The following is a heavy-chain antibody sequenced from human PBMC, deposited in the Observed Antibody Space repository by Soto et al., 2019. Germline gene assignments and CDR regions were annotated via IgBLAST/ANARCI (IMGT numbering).Heavy chain of an antibody. J-gene: IGHJ4*02. Sequence: QVQLVQSGAEVKKPGASVKVSCKASGYTFTSYGFTWVRQAPGQGLEWMGWISAYNGDTKYAQILQGRVTTTTDTSTSTAYMGLRSLRSDGTAVYYCAREVYSRSWYCLGDWGQGTLVTVAS. D-gene: IGHD6-13*01. CDR1: GYTFTSYG. CDR2: ISAYNGDT. CDR3: AREVYSRSWYCLGD. V-gene: IGHV1-18*04.